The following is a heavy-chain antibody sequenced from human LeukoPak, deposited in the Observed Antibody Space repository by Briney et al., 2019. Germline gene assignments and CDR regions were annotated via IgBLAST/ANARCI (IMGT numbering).Heavy chain of an antibody. CDR3: ARQLADGVLRYFDWLSTPKIQNPYNWFDP. CDR1: GYSISSGYY. J-gene: IGHJ5*02. Sequence: HPSETLSLTCTVSGYSISSGYYWGWIRQPPGKGLEWIGSIYHSGSTNYNPSLKSRVTISVDTSKNQFSLKLSSVTAADTAVYYCARQLADGVLRYFDWLSTPKIQNPYNWFDPWGQGTLVTVSS. CDR2: IYHSGST. V-gene: IGHV4-38-2*02. D-gene: IGHD3-9*01.